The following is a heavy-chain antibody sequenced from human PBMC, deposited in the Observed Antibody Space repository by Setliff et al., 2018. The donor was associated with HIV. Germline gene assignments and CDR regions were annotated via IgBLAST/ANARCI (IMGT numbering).Heavy chain of an antibody. CDR1: GGSINSTPYY. CDR3: AREKIVVLRAYHFDY. Sequence: SETLSLTCIVSGGSINSTPYYWGWIRQPPGQGLEWIGSIYYSGDTFYNTSLKTRITISVDTSKNHLSLKVSSLTAADTAVYYCAREKIVVLRAYHFDYWGLGTLVTVSS. J-gene: IGHJ4*02. V-gene: IGHV4-39*07. CDR2: IYYSGDT. D-gene: IGHD3-22*01.